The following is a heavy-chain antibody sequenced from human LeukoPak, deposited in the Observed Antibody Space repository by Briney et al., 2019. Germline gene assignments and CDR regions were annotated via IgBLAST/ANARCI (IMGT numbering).Heavy chain of an antibody. J-gene: IGHJ4*02. D-gene: IGHD3-10*01. V-gene: IGHV3-30*04. CDR3: ARDRGVDYPYIGY. CDR1: GFTFSSYA. Sequence: GRSLRLSCAASGFTFSSYAMHWVRQAPGKGLEWVAVISYDGSNKYYADSVKGRFTISRDNSKNTLYLQMNSLRAEDTAVYYCARDRGVDYPYIGYWGQGTLVTVSS. CDR2: ISYDGSNK.